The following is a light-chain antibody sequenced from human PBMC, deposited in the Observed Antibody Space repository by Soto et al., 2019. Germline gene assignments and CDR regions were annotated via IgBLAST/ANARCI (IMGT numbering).Light chain of an antibody. CDR3: QQSYSTSWT. CDR1: QDISNY. Sequence: DIQMTQSPPSLSASVGDTLTITCQASQDISNYLNWYQQKLGKAPKLLIYDASNLEPGVPSRFSGSGSGTDFTLTISSLQPEDFATYYCQQSYSTSWTFGQGTKVEIK. J-gene: IGKJ1*01. CDR2: DAS. V-gene: IGKV1-33*01.